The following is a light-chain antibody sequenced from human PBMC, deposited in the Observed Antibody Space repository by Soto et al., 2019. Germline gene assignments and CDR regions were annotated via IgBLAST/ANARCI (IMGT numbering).Light chain of an antibody. CDR2: AAS. V-gene: IGKV1-12*01. J-gene: IGKJ5*01. CDR3: QQLNSFPIT. CDR1: QSVSIW. Sequence: DIQMTQYPSTLSASEGDRVTISCRASQSVSIWLAWYQQKPGRAPKLLIYAASILQSGVPSRLSGSGSGTDFTLTITSLQPEEFATYYCQQLNSFPITSGQGTRLEIK.